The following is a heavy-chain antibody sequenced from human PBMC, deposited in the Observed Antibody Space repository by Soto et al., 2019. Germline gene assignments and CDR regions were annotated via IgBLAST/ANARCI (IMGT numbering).Heavy chain of an antibody. Sequence: ASVKVSCKASGYTFSYFGISWVRLAPGQGLEWMGWISGHNGETKYAEKFQGRVTMTTDTSTSTAYIELRSLRIDDTAIYYCVRYRTVTVFGVVIATFDYWGQGTPVTVSS. D-gene: IGHD3-16*02. J-gene: IGHJ4*02. CDR2: ISGHNGET. CDR1: GYTFSYFG. CDR3: VRYRTVTVFGVVIATFDY. V-gene: IGHV1-18*01.